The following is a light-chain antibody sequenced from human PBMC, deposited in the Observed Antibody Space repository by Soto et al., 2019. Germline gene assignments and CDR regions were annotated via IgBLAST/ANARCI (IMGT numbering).Light chain of an antibody. V-gene: IGKV3-15*01. Sequence: EIVISQSPATLSVSPGERATLSCRASQSIGSNLAWYQQKPGQAPRLLMYAASIRASDFPARFSGSGSGTEFTLTISGLQSDDFAVYFCQQYKKWPPWTFGHGTKVDIK. J-gene: IGKJ1*01. CDR1: QSIGSN. CDR2: AAS. CDR3: QQYKKWPPWT.